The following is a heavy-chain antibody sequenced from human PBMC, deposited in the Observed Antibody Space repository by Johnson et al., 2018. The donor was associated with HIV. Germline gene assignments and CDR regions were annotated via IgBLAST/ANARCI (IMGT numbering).Heavy chain of an antibody. CDR1: GFTFSSYD. Sequence: QVQLVESGGGVVQPGRSLRLSCAVSGFTFSSYDMHWVRQAPGKGLEWVADISYDGSNKYYADSVKGRFTISRDNSKNTLYLEMNSLRVEDTAVYYCARRMGQWGLPLRAFDIWGQGTMVTVSS. V-gene: IGHV3-30*04. D-gene: IGHD1-26*01. CDR3: ARRMGQWGLPLRAFDI. J-gene: IGHJ3*02. CDR2: ISYDGSNK.